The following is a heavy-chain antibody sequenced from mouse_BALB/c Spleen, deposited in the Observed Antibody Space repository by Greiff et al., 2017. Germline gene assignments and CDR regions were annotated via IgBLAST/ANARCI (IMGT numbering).Heavy chain of an antibody. D-gene: IGHD2-1*01. CDR2: ISYSGST. CDR1: GDSITSGY. V-gene: IGHV3-8*02. J-gene: IGHJ1*01. Sequence: DVKLQESGPSLVKPSQTLSLTCSVTGDSITSGYWNWIRKFPGNKLEYMGYISYSGSTYYNPSLKSRISITRDTSKNQYYLQLNSVTTEDTATYYCARYYYGNFYWYFDVWGAGTTVTVSS. CDR3: ARYYYGNFYWYFDV.